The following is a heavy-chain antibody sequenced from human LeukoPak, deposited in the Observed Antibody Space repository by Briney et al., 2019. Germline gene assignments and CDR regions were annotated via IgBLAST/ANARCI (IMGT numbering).Heavy chain of an antibody. CDR2: ISSSGSTI. V-gene: IGHV3-48*03. CDR1: GFTFSSYE. Sequence: PGGSLRLSCAASGFTFSSYEMNWVRQAPGKGLEWVSYISSSGSTIYYADSVKGRFTISRDNAKNSLYLQMNSLRAEDTAVYYCARDRRDYYHTSADFDYWGQGTLVTVSS. D-gene: IGHD3-22*01. J-gene: IGHJ4*02. CDR3: ARDRRDYYHTSADFDY.